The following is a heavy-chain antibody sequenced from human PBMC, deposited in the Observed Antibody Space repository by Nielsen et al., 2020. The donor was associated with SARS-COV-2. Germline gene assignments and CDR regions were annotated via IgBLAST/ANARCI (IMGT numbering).Heavy chain of an antibody. J-gene: IGHJ6*02. CDR2: INSDGSST. CDR3: ARDTLCSGGSCFYYYYGMDV. D-gene: IGHD2-15*01. Sequence: GGSLRLSCAASGFTFSSYWMHWVRQAPGRGLVWVSRINSDGSSTSYADSVKGRFTISRDNAKNTLYLQMNSLRAGDTAVYYCARDTLCSGGSCFYYYYGMDVWGQGTTVTVSS. V-gene: IGHV3-74*01. CDR1: GFTFSSYW.